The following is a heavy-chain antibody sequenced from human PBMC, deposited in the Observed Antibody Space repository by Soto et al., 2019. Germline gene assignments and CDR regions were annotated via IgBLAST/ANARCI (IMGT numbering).Heavy chain of an antibody. D-gene: IGHD2-21*02. CDR1: GFSLATSGVG. J-gene: IGHJ4*02. Sequence: QITLKESGPTLVKPTQTLTLTCSFSGFSLATSGVGVGWFRQPPGKALEWLALLYWGDDKRYRPSLKNRLTVTKDTSKNLMVLTMTNVDPADTATYYCAHSPQVTVTTYYFDSWGQGTLVTVSS. V-gene: IGHV2-5*02. CDR2: LYWGDDK. CDR3: AHSPQVTVTTYYFDS.